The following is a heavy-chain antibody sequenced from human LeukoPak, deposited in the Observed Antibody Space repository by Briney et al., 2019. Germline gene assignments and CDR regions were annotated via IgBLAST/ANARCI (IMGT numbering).Heavy chain of an antibody. J-gene: IGHJ4*02. D-gene: IGHD6-19*01. CDR1: GGSFSGYY. Sequence: SETLSLTCAVYGGSFSGYYWSWIRLPPGKGLEWIGEINHSGSTNYNPSLKSRVTISVDTSKNQFSLKLSSVTAADTAVYYCARAAGYSSGWYAGYFDYWGQGTLVTVSS. V-gene: IGHV4-34*01. CDR2: INHSGST. CDR3: ARAAGYSSGWYAGYFDY.